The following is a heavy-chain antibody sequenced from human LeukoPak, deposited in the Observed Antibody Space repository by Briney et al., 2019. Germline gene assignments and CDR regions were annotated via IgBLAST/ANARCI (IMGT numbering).Heavy chain of an antibody. V-gene: IGHV3-20*04. D-gene: IGHD6-13*01. CDR2: INWNGGST. Sequence: GGYLRLSCAASGFTFSSYEMNWVRQAPGKGLEWVSGINWNGGSTGYADSVKGRFTISRDNAKNSRYLQMNSLRAEDTALYYCARGGGSSSWYLADYYYYYMDVWGKGTTVTVSS. J-gene: IGHJ6*03. CDR3: ARGGGSSSWYLADYYYYYMDV. CDR1: GFTFSSYE.